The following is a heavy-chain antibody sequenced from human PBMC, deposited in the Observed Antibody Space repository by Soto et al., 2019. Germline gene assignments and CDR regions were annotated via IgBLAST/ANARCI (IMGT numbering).Heavy chain of an antibody. CDR3: ARELARNYYDFWSGYYPSGWFDP. J-gene: IGHJ5*02. V-gene: IGHV1-2*04. Sequence: QVQLVQSGAEVKKPGASVKVSCKASGYTFTGYYMHWVRQAPGQGLEWMGWINPNSGGTNYAQKFQGWATMPRDTSISTAGMELSRLRSDDTAVYYCARELARNYYDFWSGYYPSGWFDPWGQGTLVTVSS. D-gene: IGHD3-3*01. CDR2: INPNSGGT. CDR1: GYTFTGYY.